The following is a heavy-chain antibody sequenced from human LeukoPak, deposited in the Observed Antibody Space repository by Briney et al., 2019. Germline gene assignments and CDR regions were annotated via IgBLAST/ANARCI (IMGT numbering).Heavy chain of an antibody. J-gene: IGHJ4*02. CDR2: INPNTGGT. D-gene: IGHD2/OR15-2a*01. CDR3: ARSTRPDSTYDY. V-gene: IGHV1-2*02. Sequence: ASVKVSCKASGYTFTAYYLHWVRQAPGQGLEWMGSINPNTGGTKYVQNFEGRVTVTRDTSISTAYMELSRLRSDDTAVYYCARSTRPDSTYDYWGQGTLVTVSS. CDR1: GYTFTAYY.